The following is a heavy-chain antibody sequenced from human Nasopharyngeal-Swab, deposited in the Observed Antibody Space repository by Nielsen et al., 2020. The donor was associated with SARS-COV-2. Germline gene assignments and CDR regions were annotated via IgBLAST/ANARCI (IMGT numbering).Heavy chain of an antibody. CDR1: GASISSDY. CDR2: VSYSGRT. CDR3: TRGSLRTATDC. J-gene: IGHJ4*02. Sequence: SETLSLTCAVSGASISSDYWGWIRQPPGKGLEWIGCVSYSGRTDYNPSLKSRVTISTDTSKKHFSLVLSSLTAADTALYYCTRGSLRTATDCWGQGTLVTVSS. D-gene: IGHD4-17*01. V-gene: IGHV4-59*12.